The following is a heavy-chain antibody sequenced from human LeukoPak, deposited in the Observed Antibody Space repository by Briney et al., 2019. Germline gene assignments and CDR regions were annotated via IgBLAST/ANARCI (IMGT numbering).Heavy chain of an antibody. CDR2: ISSSGSTI. Sequence: GGSLRLSCAASGFTFSSYEMNWVRQAPGKGLQWVSYISSSGSTIYYADSVKGRFTISRDNAKNSLYLQMNSLRAEDTAVYYCASIGSLVYYYYGMDLWGQGTTVTVSS. CDR3: ASIGSLVYYYYGMDL. J-gene: IGHJ6*02. D-gene: IGHD3-10*01. V-gene: IGHV3-48*03. CDR1: GFTFSSYE.